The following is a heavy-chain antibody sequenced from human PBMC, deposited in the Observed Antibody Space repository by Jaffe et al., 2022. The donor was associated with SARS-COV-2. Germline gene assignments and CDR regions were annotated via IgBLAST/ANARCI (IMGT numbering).Heavy chain of an antibody. CDR2: IYYSGST. V-gene: IGHV4-59*01. D-gene: IGHD6-19*01. CDR1: GGSISSYY. CDR3: ARSGIAVAGYV. J-gene: IGHJ4*02. Sequence: QVQLQESGPGLVKPSETLSLTCTVSGGSISSYYWSWIRQPPGKGLEWIGYIYYSGSTNYNPSLKSRVTISVDTSKNQFSLKLSSVTAADTAVYYCARSGIAVAGYVWGQGTLVTVSS.